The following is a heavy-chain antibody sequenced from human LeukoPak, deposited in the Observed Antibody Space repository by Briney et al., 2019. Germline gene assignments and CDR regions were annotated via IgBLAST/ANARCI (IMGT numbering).Heavy chain of an antibody. J-gene: IGHJ3*02. CDR1: GYTLTELS. Sequence: ASVKVSCKVSGYTLTELSMHWVRQAPGKGLEWMGGFDPEDGETIYAQKFQGRVTMTEDTSTDTAYMELSSLRSEDTAVYYCATDIVVVPAATMGAFDIWGQGTMVTVSS. V-gene: IGHV1-24*01. D-gene: IGHD2-2*01. CDR2: FDPEDGET. CDR3: ATDIVVVPAATMGAFDI.